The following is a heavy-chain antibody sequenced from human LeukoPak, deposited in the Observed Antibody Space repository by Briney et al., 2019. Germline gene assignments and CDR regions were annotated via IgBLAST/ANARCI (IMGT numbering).Heavy chain of an antibody. Sequence: GGSLRLSCAASGFTFSSYTIHWVRQAPGKGLDWVAAISYDGSNKYYADSVKGGFTISRDNSKNTLYLQMNSLRAEDTAVYYCARGGYDSSGYHIDYWGQGTLVTVSS. CDR3: ARGGYDSSGYHIDY. J-gene: IGHJ4*02. V-gene: IGHV3-30*14. CDR2: ISYDGSNK. CDR1: GFTFSSYT. D-gene: IGHD3-22*01.